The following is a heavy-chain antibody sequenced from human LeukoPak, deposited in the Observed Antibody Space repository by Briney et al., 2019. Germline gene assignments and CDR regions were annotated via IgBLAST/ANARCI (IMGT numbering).Heavy chain of an antibody. Sequence: PGGSLRLSCSASGSTFSSYAMHWVRQAPGKGLEYVSAISSNGGSTYHADSVKGRFTISRDNSKNTLYLQMSSLRAEDTAVYYCVKGESYYYDSSGYYNWFDPWGQGTLVTVSS. D-gene: IGHD3-22*01. CDR3: VKGESYYYDSSGYYNWFDP. CDR2: ISSNGGST. CDR1: GSTFSSYA. J-gene: IGHJ5*02. V-gene: IGHV3-64D*09.